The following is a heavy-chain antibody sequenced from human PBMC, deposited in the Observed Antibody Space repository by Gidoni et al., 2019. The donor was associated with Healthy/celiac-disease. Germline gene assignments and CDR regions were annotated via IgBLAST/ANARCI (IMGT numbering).Heavy chain of an antibody. Sequence: EVQLVESGGGLVQPGGSLRLSCAASGFPFSTYSRNWSRQAPGKGLEWVSYISSSSSTIYYADSVKGQFTISRDNAKNSLYLQMNSLRDEDTAVYYCARDTALGFWSGYYLYYYGMDVWGQGTTVTVSS. J-gene: IGHJ6*02. CDR1: GFPFSTYS. D-gene: IGHD3-3*01. V-gene: IGHV3-48*02. CDR3: ARDTALGFWSGYYLYYYGMDV. CDR2: ISSSSSTI.